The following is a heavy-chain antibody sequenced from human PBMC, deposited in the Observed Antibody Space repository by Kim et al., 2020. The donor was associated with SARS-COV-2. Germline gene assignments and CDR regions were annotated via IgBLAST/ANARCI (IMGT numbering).Heavy chain of an antibody. CDR1: GGSISSSSYY. J-gene: IGHJ4*02. CDR3: ARGGEGSYYSYFDY. Sequence: SETLSLTCTVSGGSISSSSYYWGWIRQPPGKGLEWIGSIYYSGSTYYNPSLKSRVTISVDTSKNQFSLKLSSVTAADTAVYYCARGGEGSYYSYFDYWGQGTLVTVSS. V-gene: IGHV4-39*01. D-gene: IGHD1-26*01. CDR2: IYYSGST.